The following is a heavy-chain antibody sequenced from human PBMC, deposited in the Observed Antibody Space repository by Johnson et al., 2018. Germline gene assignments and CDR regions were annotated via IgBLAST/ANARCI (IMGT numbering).Heavy chain of an antibody. Sequence: QVQLVESGGGVVQPGRSLRLSCAASGFTFSSYGMHWVRQAPGKGLEWVAVISYDGSNKYYADSVKGRFTISRDNSKNTLYLQMNSLRAEDTAVYYCAKDVMRGRYYYYGMDVWGQGTTVTVSS. CDR2: ISYDGSNK. J-gene: IGHJ6*02. V-gene: IGHV3-30*18. CDR3: AKDVMRGRYYYYGMDV. CDR1: GFTFSSYG. D-gene: IGHD1-26*01.